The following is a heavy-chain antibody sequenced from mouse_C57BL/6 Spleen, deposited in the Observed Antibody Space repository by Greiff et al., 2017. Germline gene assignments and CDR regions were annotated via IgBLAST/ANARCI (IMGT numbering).Heavy chain of an antibody. D-gene: IGHD4-1*02. J-gene: IGHJ2*01. Sequence: EVKVVESGAELVKPGASVKLSCTASGFNIKDYYMHWVKQRPEQGLEWIGRIDPEDGETKYAPKFQGKATITADTSSNTAYLQRSSLTSEDTAVYYCARSSTGTSGFDYWGQGTTLTVSS. CDR2: IDPEDGET. V-gene: IGHV14-2*01. CDR1: GFNIKDYY. CDR3: ARSSTGTSGFDY.